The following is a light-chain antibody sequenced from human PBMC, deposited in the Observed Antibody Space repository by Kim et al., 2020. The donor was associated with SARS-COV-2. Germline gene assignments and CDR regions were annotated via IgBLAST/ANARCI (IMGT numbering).Light chain of an antibody. CDR1: SLRNYY. V-gene: IGLV3-19*01. CDR3: NSRDSSGSHYV. CDR2: GKN. Sequence: SSELTQDPAVSVALGQTVRITCQGDSLRNYYPTWYQQKAGQAPVLVIYGKNKRPSGIPDRISGSTSGNTASLTITGAQAEDEADYFCNSRDSSGSHYVFGSGTKVTVL. J-gene: IGLJ1*01.